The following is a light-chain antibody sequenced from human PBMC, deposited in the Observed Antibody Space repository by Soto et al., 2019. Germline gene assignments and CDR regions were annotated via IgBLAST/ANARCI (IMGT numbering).Light chain of an antibody. Sequence: DIQMTQSLSTLSASVGDRVTITCRASQSISSWLAWYQQKSGKAPKLLIYKASSLQSGVPSRFSGSGSGTEFTLTISSLQPDDFATYYCQQYHGFPGTFGQGTKVEIK. V-gene: IGKV1-5*03. CDR2: KAS. CDR3: QQYHGFPGT. CDR1: QSISSW. J-gene: IGKJ1*01.